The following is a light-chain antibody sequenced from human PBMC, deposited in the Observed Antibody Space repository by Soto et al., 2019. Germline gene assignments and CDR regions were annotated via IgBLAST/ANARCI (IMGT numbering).Light chain of an antibody. Sequence: EIVLTQSPATLSLSPGERATLSCRASQSVSSYLAWYQQKPGQAPRLLIYDASNRATDIPARFSGSGSGTDFTLTIHSLEPEDFAVYYCQQRSNWPRTFGQGTKLEIK. J-gene: IGKJ2*01. CDR2: DAS. CDR3: QQRSNWPRT. CDR1: QSVSSY. V-gene: IGKV3-11*01.